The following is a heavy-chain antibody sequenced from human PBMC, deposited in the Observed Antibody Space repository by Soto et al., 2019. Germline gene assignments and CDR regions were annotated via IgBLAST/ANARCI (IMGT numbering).Heavy chain of an antibody. V-gene: IGHV1-69*01. CDR1: GGTFSSYA. CDR3: ARVESIAGPGGYYYYGMDV. D-gene: IGHD6-6*01. J-gene: IGHJ6*02. Sequence: QVQLVQSGAEVKKPGSSVKVSCKASGGTFSSYAISWVRQAPGQGLEWMGGIIPIFGTANYAQKFQGSVTITADESTSTAYMELSSLRSEDTAVYYCARVESIAGPGGYYYYGMDVWGQGTTVTVSS. CDR2: IIPIFGTA.